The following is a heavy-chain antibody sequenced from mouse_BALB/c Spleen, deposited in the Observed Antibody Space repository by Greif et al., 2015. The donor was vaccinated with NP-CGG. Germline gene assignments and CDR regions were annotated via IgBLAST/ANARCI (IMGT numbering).Heavy chain of an antibody. J-gene: IGHJ2*01. D-gene: IGHD2-4*01. Sequence: VQLQQSGAELVRPGTSVKVSCKASGYAFTNYLIEWVKQRPGQGLEWIGVINPGSGGTSYNEKFKGKATLTADKSSSTAYMQLSSLTSDDSAVYFCARWGLGVYFDYWGQGTTLTVSS. V-gene: IGHV1-54*01. CDR1: GYAFTNYL. CDR3: ARWGLGVYFDY. CDR2: INPGSGGT.